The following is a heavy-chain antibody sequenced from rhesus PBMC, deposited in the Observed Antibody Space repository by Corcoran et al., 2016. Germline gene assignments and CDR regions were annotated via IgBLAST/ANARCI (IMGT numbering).Heavy chain of an antibody. D-gene: IGHD3-3*01. V-gene: IGHV4-73*01. CDR2: IDGNSAST. J-gene: IGHJ4*01. CDR1: GGSISGYY. Sequence: QVKLQQWGEGLVKPSETLSLTCAVHGGSISGYYWSWIRQPPGTGLEWIGNIDGNSASTNYNPSLKNRVTISKDTSKNQFSLKLSSVTAADTAIYYCTRHNIWTGYSPRFDYWGQGVLVTVSS. CDR3: TRHNIWTGYSPRFDY.